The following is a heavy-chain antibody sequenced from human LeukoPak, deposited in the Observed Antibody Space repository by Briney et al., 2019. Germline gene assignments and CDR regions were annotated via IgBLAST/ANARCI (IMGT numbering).Heavy chain of an antibody. CDR3: ARGGEVTTVTSEYDY. CDR1: GGSFSGYY. CDR2: INHSGST. Sequence: SETLSLTCAVYGGSFSGYYWSWIRQPPGKGLEWIGEINHSGSTNYNPSLKSRVTTSIDTSKNQFSLKLSSVTAADTAVYYCARGGEVTTVTSEYDYWGQGILVTVSS. J-gene: IGHJ4*02. V-gene: IGHV4-34*01. D-gene: IGHD4-17*01.